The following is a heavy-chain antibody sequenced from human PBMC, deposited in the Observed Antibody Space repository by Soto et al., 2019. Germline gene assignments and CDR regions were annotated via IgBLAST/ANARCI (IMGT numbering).Heavy chain of an antibody. D-gene: IGHD6-13*01. Sequence: GGSLRLSCAASGFTFSSYWMSWVRQAPGKGLEWVANIKQDGSEKYYVDSVKGRFTISRDNAKNSLYLQMNSLRAEDTAVYYCARDRGSSLFYYYYNGMDVWGQGTTVTVTS. CDR3: ARDRGSSLFYYYYNGMDV. J-gene: IGHJ6*01. V-gene: IGHV3-7*03. CDR1: GFTFSSYW. CDR2: IKQDGSEK.